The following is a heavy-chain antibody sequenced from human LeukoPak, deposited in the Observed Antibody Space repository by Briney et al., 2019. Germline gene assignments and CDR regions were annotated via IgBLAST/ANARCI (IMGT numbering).Heavy chain of an antibody. J-gene: IGHJ4*02. CDR1: GGSISSSSYY. Sequence: PSETLSLTCTVSGGSISSSSYYWGWIRQPPGKGLEWIGSIYYSGRAYYNPSLKSRVTISVDTSKNQFSLKLSSVTAADTAVYYCARGPEGMQYYDSSGSYPFDYWGQGTLVTVSS. V-gene: IGHV4-39*01. CDR3: ARGPEGMQYYDSSGSYPFDY. CDR2: IYYSGRA. D-gene: IGHD3-22*01.